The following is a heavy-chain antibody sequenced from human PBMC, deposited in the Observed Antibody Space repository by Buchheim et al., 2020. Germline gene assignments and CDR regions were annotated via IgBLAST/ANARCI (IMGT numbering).Heavy chain of an antibody. CDR1: GGSISSGGYS. CDR3: ARGDCTNGVCPSNWFDP. J-gene: IGHJ5*02. V-gene: IGHV4-30-4*07. Sequence: QVQLQESGPGLVKPSQTLSLTCAVSGGSISSGGYSWSWIRQPPGKGLEWIGYIYYSGSTYYNPSLKSRVTIYVATSKNQFALKLSSVTAADTAVYYCARGDCTNGVCPSNWFDPWGQGTL. CDR2: IYYSGST. D-gene: IGHD2-8*01.